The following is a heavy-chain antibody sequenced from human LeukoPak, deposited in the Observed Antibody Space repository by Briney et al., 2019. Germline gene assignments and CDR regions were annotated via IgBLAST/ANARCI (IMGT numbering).Heavy chain of an antibody. CDR2: IYYSGST. V-gene: IGHV4-59*01. D-gene: IGHD6-6*01. Sequence: PETLSLTCTVSGGSISSYYWSWIRQPPGKGLEWIGYIYYSGSTNYNPSLKSRVTISVDTSKNQFSLKLSSVTAADTAVYHCARGNRGSSSSDVFDYWGQGTLVTVSS. CDR3: ARGNRGSSSSDVFDY. CDR1: GGSISSYY. J-gene: IGHJ4*02.